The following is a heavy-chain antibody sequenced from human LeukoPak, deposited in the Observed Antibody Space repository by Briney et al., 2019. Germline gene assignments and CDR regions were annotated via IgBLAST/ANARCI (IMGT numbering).Heavy chain of an antibody. V-gene: IGHV1-69*13. D-gene: IGHD3-10*01. CDR3: ARTERYYGSQNWFDP. CDR1: GGTFSSYA. Sequence: ASVKVSCKASGGTFSSYAISWVRQAPGQGLEWMGGIIPIFGTANYAQKFQGRVTITADESTSTAYMELSSLRSGDTAVYYCARTERYYGSQNWFDPWGQGTLVTVSS. CDR2: IIPIFGTA. J-gene: IGHJ5*02.